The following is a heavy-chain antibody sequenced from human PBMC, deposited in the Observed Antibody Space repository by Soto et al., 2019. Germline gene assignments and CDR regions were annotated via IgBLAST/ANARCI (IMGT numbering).Heavy chain of an antibody. D-gene: IGHD2-15*01. J-gene: IGHJ5*01. Sequence: ASVKVSCQASGYTFSSHGIIWVRLAPGQGLEWMGWISGYNGNAKYAQRFQGRVTMTTDTSTSTVYMDLRSLGSDDSAVYYCAREGSYGWYDCWGQGTLVTVSA. CDR2: ISGYNGNA. V-gene: IGHV1-18*01. CDR1: GYTFSSHG. CDR3: AREGSYGWYDC.